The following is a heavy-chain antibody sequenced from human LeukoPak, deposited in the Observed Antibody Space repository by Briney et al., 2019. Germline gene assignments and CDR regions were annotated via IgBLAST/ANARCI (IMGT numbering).Heavy chain of an antibody. CDR3: ARGVRFGGSHGLGPDLRDY. Sequence: GGSLRLSCAASGFTFSSYEMNWVRQAPGKGLEWVSYISSSSSTIYYADSVKGRFTISRDNAKNSLYLQMNSLRAEDTAVYYCARGVRFGGSHGLGPDLRDYWGQGTLVTVSS. D-gene: IGHD1-26*01. V-gene: IGHV3-48*03. J-gene: IGHJ4*02. CDR1: GFTFSSYE. CDR2: ISSSSSTI.